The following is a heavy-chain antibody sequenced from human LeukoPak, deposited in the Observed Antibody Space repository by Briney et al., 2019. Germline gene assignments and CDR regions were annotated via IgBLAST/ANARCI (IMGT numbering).Heavy chain of an antibody. Sequence: SETLSLTCTVSGDSISSYYWGWIRQPPGKGLEWIGYIYYSGTTNYNPSLKSRVTISVDTSKNQFSLNLTSVTAADTAVYCCARGTLYSSGWYFDYWGQGTLVTVSS. V-gene: IGHV4-59*01. CDR2: IYYSGTT. D-gene: IGHD6-19*01. CDR1: GDSISSYY. J-gene: IGHJ4*02. CDR3: ARGTLYSSGWYFDY.